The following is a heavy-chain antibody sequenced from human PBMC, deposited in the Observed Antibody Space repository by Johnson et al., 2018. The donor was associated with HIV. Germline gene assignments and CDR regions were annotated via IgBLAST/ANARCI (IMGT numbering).Heavy chain of an antibody. J-gene: IGHJ3*02. Sequence: VQLVESGGGVVQPGGSLRLSCAASGFTFRNYAMHWVRQAPGKGLEWVAVISYHGGTKYSADSVKGRFSISRENSENTVYLQMNSLRAEDTALYYCARDGYYDSGSDPLDIWGQGTMVTVSS. CDR2: ISYHGGTK. V-gene: IGHV3-33*05. CDR1: GFTFRNYA. D-gene: IGHD3-10*01. CDR3: ARDGYYDSGSDPLDI.